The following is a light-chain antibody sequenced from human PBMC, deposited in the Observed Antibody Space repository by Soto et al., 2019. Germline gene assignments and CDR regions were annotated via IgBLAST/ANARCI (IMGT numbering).Light chain of an antibody. J-gene: IGKJ3*01. CDR1: QSVSSY. V-gene: IGKV3-11*01. CDR3: QQRINWPPRFT. Sequence: EIVLTQSPDTLSLSPGERATLSCRASQSVSSYLAWYQQQPGQAHRLLIYDASNRATGIPARFSGSRSGTDFNLTIRSLEPENFAGDYCQQRINWPPRFTFGPRPKVKIK. CDR2: DAS.